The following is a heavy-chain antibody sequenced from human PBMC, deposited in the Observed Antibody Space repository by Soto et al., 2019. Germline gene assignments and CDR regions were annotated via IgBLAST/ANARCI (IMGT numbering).Heavy chain of an antibody. D-gene: IGHD6-6*01. CDR1: GYTFTGYY. CDR3: AREVGSSQYYYGMDV. CDR2: INPNSGGT. J-gene: IGHJ6*02. Sequence: GASVKVSCKASGYTFTGYYMHWVRQAPGQGLEWMGWINPNSGGTNYAQKFQGWVTMTRDTSISTAYMELSRLRSDDTAVYYCAREVGSSQYYYGMDVWGQGTTVTGSS. V-gene: IGHV1-2*04.